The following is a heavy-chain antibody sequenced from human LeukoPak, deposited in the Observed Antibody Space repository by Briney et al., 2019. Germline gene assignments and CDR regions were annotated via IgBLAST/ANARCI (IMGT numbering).Heavy chain of an antibody. V-gene: IGHV3-48*04. CDR2: ISSSSSTI. D-gene: IGHD5-12*01. CDR3: ARVDGGLPGDWYFDL. J-gene: IGHJ2*01. Sequence: GGSLRLSCAASGFTFSSYWMSWVRQAPGKGLEWVSYISSSSSTIYYADSVKGRFTISRDNAKNTLYLQMNSLRAEDTAVYYCARVDGGLPGDWYFDLWGRGTLVTVSS. CDR1: GFTFSSYW.